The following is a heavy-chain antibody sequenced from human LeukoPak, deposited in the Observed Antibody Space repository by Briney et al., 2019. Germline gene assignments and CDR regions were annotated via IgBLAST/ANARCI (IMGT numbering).Heavy chain of an antibody. J-gene: IGHJ6*02. CDR2: IYDSGST. Sequence: SETLSLTCTVSGGSISGYYWSWIRQPPGKGLEWIGYIYDSGSTNHNPSLKSRVTISVDTSKNQFSLKLSSVTAADTAVYYCARGGSGYDSFYYGMDVWGQGTTVTVSS. CDR3: ARGGSGYDSFYYGMDV. CDR1: GGSISGYY. V-gene: IGHV4-59*01. D-gene: IGHD5-12*01.